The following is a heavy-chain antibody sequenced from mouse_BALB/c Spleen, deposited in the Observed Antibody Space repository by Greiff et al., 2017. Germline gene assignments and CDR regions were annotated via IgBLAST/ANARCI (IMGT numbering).Heavy chain of an antibody. V-gene: IGHV1-7*01. CDR1: GYTFTSYW. J-gene: IGHJ3*01. D-gene: IGHD3-3*01. CDR3: ARWGPCFAY. CDR2: INPSTGYT. Sequence: QVQLQQSGAELAKPGASVKMSCKASGYTFTSYWMHWVKQRPGQGLEWIGYINPSTGYTEYNQKFKDKATLTADKSSSTAYMQLSSLTSEDSAVYYCARWGPCFAYWGQGTLVTVSA.